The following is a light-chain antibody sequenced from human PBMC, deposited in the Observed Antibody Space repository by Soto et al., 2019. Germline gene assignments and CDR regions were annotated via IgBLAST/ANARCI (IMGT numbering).Light chain of an antibody. V-gene: IGLV2-11*01. CDR3: CSYAGSYTLWV. CDR1: SSDVGGYNF. J-gene: IGLJ3*02. Sequence: LTQPRSVSGSPGQSVTISCTGTSSDVGGYNFVSWYQQYPGKAPKLIIYDVTKRPSGVPDRFSGSKSGNTASLTISGLQAEDETDYYCCSYAGSYTLWVFGGGTQLTVL. CDR2: DVT.